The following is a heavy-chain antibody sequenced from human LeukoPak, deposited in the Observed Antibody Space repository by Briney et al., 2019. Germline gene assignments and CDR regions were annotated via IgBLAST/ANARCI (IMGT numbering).Heavy chain of an antibody. D-gene: IGHD3-3*01. V-gene: IGHV4-39*01. Sequence: SETLSLTCTVSGGSISSSSYYLGWIRQPPGKGLEWIGSIYYSGSTYYNPSLKSRVTISVDTSKNQFSLKMSSVTAADPAVYYCARLMATIFGGTYYYYNGMDVCGQGTTVTVSS. CDR1: GGSISSSSYY. CDR2: IYYSGST. CDR3: ARLMATIFGGTYYYYNGMDV. J-gene: IGHJ6*02.